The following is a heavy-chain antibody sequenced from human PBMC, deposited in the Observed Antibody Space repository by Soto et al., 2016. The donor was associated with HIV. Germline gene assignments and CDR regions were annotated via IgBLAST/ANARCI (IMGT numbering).Heavy chain of an antibody. V-gene: IGHV3-23*01. CDR3: VKGGSNFDY. CDR1: GFTFSSYA. CDR2: ISASGGST. Sequence: EVQLLESGGGLVQPGGSLRLSCAASGFTFSSYAMNWVRQAPGQGLEWVSAISASGGSTYYADSVKGRFTISRDNFKNTLYLQMNSLRAEDTAVYYCVKGGSNFDYWGQGTLVTVSS. J-gene: IGHJ4*02.